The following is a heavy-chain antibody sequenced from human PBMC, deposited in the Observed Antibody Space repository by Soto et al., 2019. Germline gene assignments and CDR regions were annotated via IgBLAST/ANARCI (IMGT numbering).Heavy chain of an antibody. CDR3: ARGGGYYNYGMDV. Sequence: HVQLQESGPGLVKASQTLSFTCTVSGGSISSGGYYWSWIRQHPGKGLEWIGHIYYSGSTYYNPSLKSRVTISVDTSQDQFSLNLSSVTAADTAVYYCARGGGYYNYGMDVWGQGTTVTVSS. CDR2: IYYSGST. CDR1: GGSISSGGYY. D-gene: IGHD1-26*01. J-gene: IGHJ6*02. V-gene: IGHV4-31*03.